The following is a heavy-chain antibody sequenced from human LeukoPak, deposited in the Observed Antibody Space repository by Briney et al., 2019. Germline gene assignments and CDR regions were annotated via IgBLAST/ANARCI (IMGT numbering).Heavy chain of an antibody. D-gene: IGHD4-17*01. Sequence: GGSLRLSCAASGFSFRSYTMDWVRQAPGKGLEWVSSISSSSSNIYYAESVKGRFTISRDNAKNSLFLQMTSLRAEDTGVYYCARDTALDYWGQGTLVTVSS. CDR2: ISSSSSNI. CDR3: ARDTALDY. V-gene: IGHV3-21*01. CDR1: GFSFRSYT. J-gene: IGHJ4*02.